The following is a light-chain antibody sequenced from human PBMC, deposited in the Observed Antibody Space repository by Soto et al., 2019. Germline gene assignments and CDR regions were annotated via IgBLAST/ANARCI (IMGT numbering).Light chain of an antibody. CDR1: SSNIKTNG. CDR3: STWDDSLNGLI. J-gene: IGLJ2*01. CDR2: SNS. Sequence: QPVLAQPPSASGTPGQTVTISCSGGSSNIKTNGVSWYQQVPGAAPKLLIYSNSQRPSGAPDRFSGSKSGTSASLAISGLQSEDEATYHCSTWDDSLNGLIFGGVTKVTVL. V-gene: IGLV1-44*01.